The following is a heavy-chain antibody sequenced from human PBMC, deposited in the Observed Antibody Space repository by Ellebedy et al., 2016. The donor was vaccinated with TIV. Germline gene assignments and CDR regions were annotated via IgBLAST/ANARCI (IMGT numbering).Heavy chain of an antibody. CDR3: SRGVTDQN. J-gene: IGHJ4*02. Sequence: MPSETLSLTCAVYGGSLSGYYWSWILQPPGKGLEWIWEINHSGSTNYNSSIKSRVTISLDTSKNQFSLKLRSVTAADTAVYYCSRGVTDQNWGQGILVTVSS. D-gene: IGHD2-21*02. V-gene: IGHV4-34*01. CDR1: GGSLSGYY. CDR2: INHSGST.